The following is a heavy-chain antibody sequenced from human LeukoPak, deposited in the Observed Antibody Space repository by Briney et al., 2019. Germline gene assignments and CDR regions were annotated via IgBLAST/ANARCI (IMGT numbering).Heavy chain of an antibody. D-gene: IGHD6-13*01. CDR3: ARGGAKGYSSSWSSFDY. CDR1: GFTFSSYG. V-gene: IGHV3-33*01. J-gene: IGHJ4*02. CDR2: IWYDGSNK. Sequence: GGSLRLSCAASGFTFSSYGMHWVRQAPGKGLEWVAVIWYDGSNKYYADSVKGRFSISRDNSNNTLYLQMNSLRAEDTAVYYCARGGAKGYSSSWSSFDYWGQGTLVTVSS.